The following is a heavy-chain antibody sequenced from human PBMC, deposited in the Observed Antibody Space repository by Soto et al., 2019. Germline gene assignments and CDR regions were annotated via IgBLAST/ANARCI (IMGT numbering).Heavy chain of an antibody. CDR2: IIPIFGTA. CDR1: GGTFSSYA. Sequence: QVQLVQSGAEVKKPGSSVKVSCKAPGGTFSSYAISWVRQAPGQGLEWTGGIIPIFGTAKYAQKFQGRVTITADECTNTGYMELSSLRSEDTAVYYCARSQGGSSSLDIYYYYYYGMDVWGQGTTVTVSS. CDR3: ARSQGGSSSLDIYYYYYYGMDV. V-gene: IGHV1-69*01. J-gene: IGHJ6*02. D-gene: IGHD2-15*01.